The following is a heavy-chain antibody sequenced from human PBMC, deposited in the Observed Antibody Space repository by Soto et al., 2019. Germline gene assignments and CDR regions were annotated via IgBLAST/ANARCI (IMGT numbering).Heavy chain of an antibody. V-gene: IGHV3-23*01. CDR1: RFTFGSYG. CDR3: AKRVEYSSSTHYFDY. CDR2: ISDTGGNT. J-gene: IGHJ4*02. Sequence: EVQLLESGGGLVQPGGSLRLACAASRFTFGSYGMNWVRQAPGKGLEWVSSISDTGGNTYYAGSVKGRFTISRDNSKNTLYLQMNSLRAEDTAVYYCAKRVEYSSSTHYFDYWGQGTLVTVSS. D-gene: IGHD6-6*01.